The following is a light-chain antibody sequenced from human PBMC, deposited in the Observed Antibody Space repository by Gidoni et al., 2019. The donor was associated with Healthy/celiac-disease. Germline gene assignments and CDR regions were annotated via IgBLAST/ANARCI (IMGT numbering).Light chain of an antibody. Sequence: DIQMTPSPSSVSASVGDRVTIPCRASQCISRCLDLYQQKPGKAPKLLISAASFVQSGVPSRCSGRGSGTDFTLTISSLQPEDFATYYCQQANSFPITFGQGTRLEIK. CDR1: QCISRC. CDR3: QQANSFPIT. J-gene: IGKJ5*01. CDR2: AAS. V-gene: IGKV1-12*01.